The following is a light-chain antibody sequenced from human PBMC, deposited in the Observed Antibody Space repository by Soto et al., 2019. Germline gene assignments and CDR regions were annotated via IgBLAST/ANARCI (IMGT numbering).Light chain of an antibody. Sequence: QSALTQPASVSGSPGQSITISCTGTTSDIGRYNLVSWYQQYPGKAPKLILYEDIERPSGVSNRFSGSKSGNTASLTISGLLTEDEDDYYCCSYAGGTSVVFGGGTKLTVL. J-gene: IGLJ2*01. CDR3: CSYAGGTSVV. CDR2: EDI. CDR1: TSDIGRYNL. V-gene: IGLV2-23*01.